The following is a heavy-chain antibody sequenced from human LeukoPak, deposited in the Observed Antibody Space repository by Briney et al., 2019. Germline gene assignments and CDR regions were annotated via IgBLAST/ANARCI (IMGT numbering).Heavy chain of an antibody. Sequence: GGSLRLSCAASGFTFSTYSVNCVRQAPGKGLEWVSSISSSTSYIYYADSVKGRFTISRDNAKNSLYLQMNSLRAEDTAVYDSARDRYGYYGMDIWGQGTTVTVSS. CDR2: ISSSTSYI. CDR1: GFTFSTYS. D-gene: IGHD1-1*01. J-gene: IGHJ6*02. CDR3: ARDRYGYYGMDI. V-gene: IGHV3-21*01.